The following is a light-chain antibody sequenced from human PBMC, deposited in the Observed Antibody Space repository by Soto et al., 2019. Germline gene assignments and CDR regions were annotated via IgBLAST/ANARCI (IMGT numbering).Light chain of an antibody. CDR2: AVN. J-gene: IGLJ3*02. CDR1: SSDVGGYDY. Sequence: QSVLTQPASVSGSPGQSITISCTGTSSDVGGYDYVSWYQHHPGKAPKLVIYAVNNRPSGVSNRFSGSKSGNTASLTISGLQAEDEGDYYCNSYRSTIDVVFGGGTKLTVL. CDR3: NSYRSTIDVV. V-gene: IGLV2-14*03.